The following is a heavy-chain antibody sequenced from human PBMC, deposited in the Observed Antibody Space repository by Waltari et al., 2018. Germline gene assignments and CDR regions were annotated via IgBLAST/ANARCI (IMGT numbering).Heavy chain of an antibody. D-gene: IGHD3-10*01. V-gene: IGHV4-39*01. J-gene: IGHJ6*02. CDR2: IYYSGST. CDR3: ARPYGYYYGMDV. CDR1: GGSISSSSYY. Sequence: QLQLQESGPGLVKPSETLSLTCTVSGGSISSSSYYWGWIRQPPGKGLEWIGSIYYSGSTYYNPSLKSRGTISVDTSKNQFSLKLSSVTAADTAVYYCARPYGYYYGMDVWGQGTTVTVSS.